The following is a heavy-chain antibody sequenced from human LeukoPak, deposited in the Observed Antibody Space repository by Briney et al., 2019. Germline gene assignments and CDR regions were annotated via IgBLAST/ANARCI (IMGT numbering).Heavy chain of an antibody. D-gene: IGHD1-26*01. CDR2: ISSTPSHI. CDR1: GFTFSTCS. CDR3: ASGTIVGARGADN. Sequence: PGGSLRLSCAASGFTFSTCSMKWVREAPGKALEWVSSISSTPSHIYYSHSLNARFTISRDNANNFLNLQMNSLRAEDTAVYYCASGTIVGARGADNWGQGTLVTVSS. V-gene: IGHV3-21*01. J-gene: IGHJ4*02.